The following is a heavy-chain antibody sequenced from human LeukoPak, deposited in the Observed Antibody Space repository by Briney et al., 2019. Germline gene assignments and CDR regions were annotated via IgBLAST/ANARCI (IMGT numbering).Heavy chain of an antibody. CDR3: ARLSIAVAGDFDY. J-gene: IGHJ4*02. CDR1: GGSISSSNW. Sequence: SETLSLTCAVSGGSISSSNWWSWVRQPPGKGLEWIGEIYHSGSTNYNPSLKSRVTMSVDKSKNQFSLKLSSVTAADTAVYYCARLSIAVAGDFDYWGQGTLVTVSS. D-gene: IGHD6-19*01. V-gene: IGHV4-4*02. CDR2: IYHSGST.